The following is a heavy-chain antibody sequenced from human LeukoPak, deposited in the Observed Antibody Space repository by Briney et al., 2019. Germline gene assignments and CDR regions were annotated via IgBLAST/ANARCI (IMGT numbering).Heavy chain of an antibody. Sequence: ASVTVSCKPSGYTFTDYYMHWVRQAPGQGLEWMGWINPNSGGTNYAQKFQGWVTMTRDTSISTAYMELSRLRSDDTAVYYCARANSGSYLGDAFDIWGQGTMVTVSS. CDR3: ARANSGSYLGDAFDI. CDR2: INPNSGGT. D-gene: IGHD1-26*01. J-gene: IGHJ3*02. V-gene: IGHV1-2*04. CDR1: GYTFTDYY.